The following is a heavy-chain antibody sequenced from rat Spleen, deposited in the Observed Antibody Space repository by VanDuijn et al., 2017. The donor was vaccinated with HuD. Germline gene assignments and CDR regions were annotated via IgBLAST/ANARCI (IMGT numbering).Heavy chain of an antibody. Sequence: EVQLQESGPGLVKPSQSLSLTCSVTGYSITSNYWGWIRKFPGNKMEWVGYISYSGGTSYSPSHKSRISITRDTSKNQFFLQVNSVTTEDTATYYCARSDGTHYYLPFIYWGQGTQVTVSS. J-gene: IGHJ3*01. D-gene: IGHD1-12*02. CDR1: GYSITSNY. CDR3: ARSDGTHYYLPFIY. CDR2: ISYSGGT. V-gene: IGHV3-1*01.